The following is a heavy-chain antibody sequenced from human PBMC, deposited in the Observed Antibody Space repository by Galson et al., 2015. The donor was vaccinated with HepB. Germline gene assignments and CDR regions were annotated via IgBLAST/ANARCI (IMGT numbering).Heavy chain of an antibody. J-gene: IGHJ4*02. D-gene: IGHD2-15*01. V-gene: IGHV3-66*01. CDR2: IYSGGST. CDR1: GFTVSSNY. CDR3: ARGPSWSPLCSGGSCYRDY. Sequence: SLRLSCAASGFTVSSNYMSWVRQAPGKGLEWVSVIYSGGSTYYADSVKGRFTISRDNSKNTLYLQMNSLRAEDTAVYYCARGPSWSPLCSGGSCYRDYWGQGTLVTVSS.